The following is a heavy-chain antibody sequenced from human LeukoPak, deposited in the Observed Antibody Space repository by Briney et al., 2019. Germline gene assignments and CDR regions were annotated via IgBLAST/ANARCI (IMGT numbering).Heavy chain of an antibody. Sequence: GASVKVSCKASGYTFTSYYMHWVRQAPGQGLEWMGIINPSGGSTSYAQKFQGRVTMTRDTSTSTVYMELSSLRSEDTAAYYCARDLENSYGSYYFDYWGQGTLVTVSS. D-gene: IGHD5-18*01. CDR2: INPSGGST. CDR3: ARDLENSYGSYYFDY. CDR1: GYTFTSYY. J-gene: IGHJ4*02. V-gene: IGHV1-46*01.